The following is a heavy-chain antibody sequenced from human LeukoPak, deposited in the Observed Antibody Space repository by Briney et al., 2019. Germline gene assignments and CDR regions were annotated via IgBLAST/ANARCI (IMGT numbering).Heavy chain of an antibody. CDR3: ARARRSGQQSYYFDY. D-gene: IGHD6-19*01. J-gene: IGHJ4*02. CDR1: GFTFKNFA. V-gene: IGHV3-64*02. CDR2: LRSDGATT. Sequence: GGSLRLSCVASGFTFKNFAMHWVRRAPGKGLEYVSALRSDGATTYYADSVKGRFIISRDNSKNTVYLQMGSLRSEDMGVYYCARARRSGQQSYYFDYWGQGTPVTVSS.